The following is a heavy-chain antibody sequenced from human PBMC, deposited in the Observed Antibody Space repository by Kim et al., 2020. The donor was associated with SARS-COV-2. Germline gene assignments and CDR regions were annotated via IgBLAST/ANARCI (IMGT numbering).Heavy chain of an antibody. J-gene: IGHJ4*02. CDR2: LRVTGQNT. Sequence: GGSLRLSCAASGLTFSQYALHWVRQAPGKGLEWVSTLRVTGQNTYYADSVKGRFTISRDNSKNTLYLQMDNLRAEDTAIYYCARGYTYGSDFWGQGTLVTVSS. D-gene: IGHD5-18*01. V-gene: IGHV3-23*01. CDR1: GLTFSQYA. CDR3: ARGYTYGSDF.